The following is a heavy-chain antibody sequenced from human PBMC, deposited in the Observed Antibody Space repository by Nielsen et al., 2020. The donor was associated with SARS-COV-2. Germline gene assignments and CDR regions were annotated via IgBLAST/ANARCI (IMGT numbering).Heavy chain of an antibody. V-gene: IGHV3-30*04. CDR2: ISYDGRSK. J-gene: IGHJ4*02. Sequence: GGSLRLSCAASGFTLSSHAMHWVRQAPGKGLEWMAVISYDGRSKHYADAVKGRLTISRDNSKNTLYLQVDRLRPEDTAVYYCARDRWSSGRDDLQYWGLGTLVTVSS. CDR1: GFTLSSHA. D-gene: IGHD6-19*01. CDR3: ARDRWSSGRDDLQY.